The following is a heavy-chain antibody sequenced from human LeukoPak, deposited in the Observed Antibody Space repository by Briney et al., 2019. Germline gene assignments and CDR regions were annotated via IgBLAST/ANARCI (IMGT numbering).Heavy chain of an antibody. CDR3: AREGTTVTTGDY. D-gene: IGHD4-11*01. CDR1: GYTFTGYY. V-gene: IGHV1-2*02. J-gene: IGHJ4*02. Sequence: VASVKVSCKASGYTFTGYYMHWVRQAPGQGLEWMGWINPNSGGTNYAQKFRGRVTMTRDTSISTAYMELSRLRSDDTAVYYCAREGTTVTTGDYWGQGTLVTVSS. CDR2: INPNSGGT.